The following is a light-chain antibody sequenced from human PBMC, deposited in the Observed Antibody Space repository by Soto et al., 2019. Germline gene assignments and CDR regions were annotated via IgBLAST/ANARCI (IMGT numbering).Light chain of an antibody. Sequence: QSALTQPASVSGSPGQSITISCTGATSDIGAYNYVSWYQQHPGKAPKLLISEVSNRPSGVPDRFSGSKSGNTASLTVSGLQAEDEANYFCSSYAGSNNLVFGGGTKLTVL. J-gene: IGLJ3*02. CDR1: TSDIGAYNY. CDR2: EVS. V-gene: IGLV2-8*01. CDR3: SSYAGSNNLV.